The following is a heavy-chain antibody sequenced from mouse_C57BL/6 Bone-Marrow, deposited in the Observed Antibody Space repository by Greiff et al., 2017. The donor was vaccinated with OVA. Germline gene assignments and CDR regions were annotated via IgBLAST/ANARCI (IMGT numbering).Heavy chain of an antibody. CDR1: GYTFTSYW. CDR2: IDPSDSYT. V-gene: IGHV1-69*01. D-gene: IGHD4-1*01. CDR3: ARESANWDWYFDV. J-gene: IGHJ1*03. Sequence: QVQLKQSGAELVMPGASVKLSCKASGYTFTSYWMHWVKQRPGQGLEWIGEIDPSDSYTNYNQKFKGKSTLTVDKSSSTAYMQLSSLTSEDSAVYYCARESANWDWYFDVWGTGTTVTVSS.